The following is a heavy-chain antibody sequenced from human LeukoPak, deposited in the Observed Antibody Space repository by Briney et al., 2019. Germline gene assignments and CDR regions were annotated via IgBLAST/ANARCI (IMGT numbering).Heavy chain of an antibody. CDR3: ARYYYGSGSYQRYFDY. CDR2: IYYRGTT. D-gene: IGHD3-10*01. Sequence: SETLSLTCTVSGGSISSYYWSWIRQPPGKGLEWIGYIYYRGTTNYNPSLKSRVTISVDTSKNQFSLKLSSVTAADTAVYYCARYYYGSGSYQRYFDYWGQGTLVTVSS. CDR1: GGSISSYY. J-gene: IGHJ4*02. V-gene: IGHV4-59*01.